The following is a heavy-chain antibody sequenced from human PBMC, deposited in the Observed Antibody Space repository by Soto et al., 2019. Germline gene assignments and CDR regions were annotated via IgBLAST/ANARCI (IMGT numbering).Heavy chain of an antibody. V-gene: IGHV3-23*01. CDR2: IGGGDGST. CDR3: AKGILVKPPGTRTFDI. CDR1: GFIFTGYS. Sequence: GGSLRLSCAASGFIFTGYSLTWIRQAPGKGLEWVSTIGGGDGSTYYADSVKGRFTISRDNSNSALYLQMNSLRVGDTAIYYCAKGILVKPPGTRTFDIWGQGTMVTVSS. D-gene: IGHD6-13*01. J-gene: IGHJ3*02.